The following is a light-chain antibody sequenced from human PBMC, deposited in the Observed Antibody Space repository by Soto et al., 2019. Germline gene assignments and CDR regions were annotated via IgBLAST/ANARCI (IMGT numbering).Light chain of an antibody. V-gene: IGKV1-13*02. Sequence: AIQLTQSPSSLSASVGDRVTITCRASQGISSALAWYQQKPGKAHKLLIYDAYSLESGVQSRFSGSGSGTDFTLTIRSLQAEDEAVYFCQQYYRTPITFGQGTRLEIK. CDR1: QGISSA. J-gene: IGKJ5*01. CDR3: QQYYRTPIT. CDR2: DAY.